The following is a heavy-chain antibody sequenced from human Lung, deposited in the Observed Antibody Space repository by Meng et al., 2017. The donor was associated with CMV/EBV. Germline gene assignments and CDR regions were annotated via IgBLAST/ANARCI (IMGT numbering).Heavy chain of an antibody. J-gene: IGHJ4*02. CDR3: GRKRTNWRGPVFDY. Sequence: SCAASGFTFSHSWMHWVRQATGKGLVWVSVINTDGTTINYADSVKGRFITTRDNAKNTLYLQMDSLRADDTALYYAGRKRTNWRGPVFDYWGQGXLVTVSS. V-gene: IGHV3-74*01. CDR2: INTDGTTI. D-gene: IGHD2-8*01. CDR1: GFTFSHSW.